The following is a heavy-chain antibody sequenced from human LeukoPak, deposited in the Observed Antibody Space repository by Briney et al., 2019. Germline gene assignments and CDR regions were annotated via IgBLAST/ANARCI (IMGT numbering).Heavy chain of an antibody. D-gene: IGHD3-16*02. CDR1: GGSISSYY. J-gene: IGHJ3*02. CDR3: ARDLYDYVWGSYRYDAFDI. CDR2: IYTSGST. Sequence: KSSETLSLTCTVSGGSISSYYWSWIRQPAGKGLEWIGRIYTSGSTNYNPSLKSRVTMSVDTSKNQFSLKLSSVTAADTAVYYCARDLYDYVWGSYRYDAFDIWGQGTMVTVSS. V-gene: IGHV4-4*07.